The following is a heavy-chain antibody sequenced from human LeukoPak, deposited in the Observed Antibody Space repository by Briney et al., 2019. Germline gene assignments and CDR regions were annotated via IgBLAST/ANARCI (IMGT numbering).Heavy chain of an antibody. CDR1: GFTFSSYA. CDR2: ISGSGGST. J-gene: IGHJ4*02. Sequence: GGSLRLPCAASGFTFSSYAMSWVRQAPGKGLEWVSAISGSGGSTYYADSVKGRFTISRDNSKNTLYLQMNSLRAEDTAVYYCAKDKAHYYDSSGYPFYWGQGTLVTVSS. CDR3: AKDKAHYYDSSGYPFY. V-gene: IGHV3-23*01. D-gene: IGHD3-22*01.